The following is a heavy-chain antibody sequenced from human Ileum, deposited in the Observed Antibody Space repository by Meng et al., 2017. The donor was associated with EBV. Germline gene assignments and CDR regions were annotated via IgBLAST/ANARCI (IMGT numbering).Heavy chain of an antibody. CDR2: INHSGST. V-gene: IGHV4-34*01. CDR1: GGAFNGDF. Sequence: WGQGLVKPRETLSLTWRVSGGAFNGDFGPGTRQPRGKGLEWIGEINHSGSTNYNTSLKSRVTISVDKNQFSLKRSSVTAADTAVYYCGRGFYTYGSSCVDYWGQGTLVTVSS. D-gene: IGHD6-13*01. CDR3: GRGFYTYGSSCVDY. J-gene: IGHJ4*02.